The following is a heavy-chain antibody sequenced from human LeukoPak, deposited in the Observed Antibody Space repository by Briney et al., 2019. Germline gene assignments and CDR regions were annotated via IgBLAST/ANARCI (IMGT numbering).Heavy chain of an antibody. J-gene: IGHJ4*02. D-gene: IGHD3-22*01. CDR1: GFTVSSTD. CDR3: ARNDPDSSED. V-gene: IGHV3-30-3*01. CDR2: ISADGNNE. Sequence: HPGGSLRLSCAASGFTVSSTDMSWVRQAPGKGPEWVAVISADGNNEHYADSAKGRFTLSRDNAKSTAYLQMNSLRSEDTAVYYCARNDPDSSEDWGQGTLVTVSS.